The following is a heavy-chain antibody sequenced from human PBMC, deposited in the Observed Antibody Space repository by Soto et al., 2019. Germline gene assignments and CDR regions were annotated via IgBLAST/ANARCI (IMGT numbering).Heavy chain of an antibody. CDR1: GGTFSSYA. J-gene: IGHJ4*02. Sequence: ASVKVSCKASGGTFSSYAISWVRQAPGQGLEWMGIINPSGGSTSYAQKFQGRVTMTRDTSTSTVYMELSSLRSEDTAVYYCARSGTGYYKFDYWGQGTLVTVYS. V-gene: IGHV1-46*01. CDR3: ARSGTGYYKFDY. CDR2: INPSGGST. D-gene: IGHD3-9*01.